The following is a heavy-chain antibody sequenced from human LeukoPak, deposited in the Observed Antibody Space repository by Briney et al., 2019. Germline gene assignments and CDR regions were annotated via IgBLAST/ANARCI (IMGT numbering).Heavy chain of an antibody. Sequence: PGGSLRLSCAASGFTFSSYAMSWVRRAPGKGLEWVSAISGSGDSTYYADSVKGRFTISRDNSKNTLYLQMNSLRAEDTAVYYCAKDQRVYSHYFDYWGQATLVTVSS. CDR1: GFTFSSYA. J-gene: IGHJ4*02. D-gene: IGHD1-26*01. V-gene: IGHV3-23*01. CDR3: AKDQRVYSHYFDY. CDR2: ISGSGDST.